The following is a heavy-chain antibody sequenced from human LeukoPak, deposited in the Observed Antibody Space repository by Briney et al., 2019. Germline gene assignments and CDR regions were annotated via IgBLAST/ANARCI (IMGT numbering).Heavy chain of an antibody. CDR2: INHSGST. Sequence: SETLSLTCAVSGGSFSGYYWTWIRQPPGKGLEWIGEINHSGSTNYNPSLKSRVTISVDTSKNQFSLKVSSVTAADTAVYYCASNRISSDWGQGTLVTVSS. J-gene: IGHJ1*01. V-gene: IGHV4-34*01. D-gene: IGHD2-2*01. CDR1: GGSFSGYY. CDR3: ASNRISSD.